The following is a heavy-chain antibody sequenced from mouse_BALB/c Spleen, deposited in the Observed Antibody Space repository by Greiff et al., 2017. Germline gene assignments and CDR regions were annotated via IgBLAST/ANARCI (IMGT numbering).Heavy chain of an antibody. J-gene: IGHJ4*01. CDR2: ISSGSSTI. D-gene: IGHD2-1*01. CDR3: ARFNGTYAMDY. V-gene: IGHV5-17*02. CDR1: GFTFSSFG. Sequence: EVQLVESGGGLVQPGGSRKLSCAASGFTFSSFGMHWVRQAPEKGLEWVAYISSGSSTIYYADTVKGRFTISRDNPKNTLFLQMTSLRSEDTAMYYCARFNGTYAMDYWGQGTSVTVSS.